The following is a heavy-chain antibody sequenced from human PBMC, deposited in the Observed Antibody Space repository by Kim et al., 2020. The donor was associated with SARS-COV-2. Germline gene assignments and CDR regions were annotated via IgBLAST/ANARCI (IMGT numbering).Heavy chain of an antibody. J-gene: IGHJ4*02. CDR2: INHSGST. Sequence: SETLSLTCAVYGGSFSGYYWSWIRQPPGKGLEWIGEINHSGSTNYNPSLKSRVTISVDTSKNQFSLKLSSVTAADTAVYYCARRAGPTNGSSSESKSFDYWGQGTLVTVSS. V-gene: IGHV4-34*01. D-gene: IGHD2-8*01. CDR1: GGSFSGYY. CDR3: ARRAGPTNGSSSESKSFDY.